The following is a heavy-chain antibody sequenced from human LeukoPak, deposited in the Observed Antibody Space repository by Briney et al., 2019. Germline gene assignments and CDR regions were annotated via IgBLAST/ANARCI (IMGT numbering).Heavy chain of an antibody. J-gene: IGHJ4*02. CDR2: IIPIFGTA. Sequence: LVKVSCKAFGGSFSSEAISWVRQAPGQGLEWMGGIIPIFGTANYAQKFQGRVTITTDESTSTAYMEVSSLRSEDTAVYYCGRKAGDCGGGSCYSIDYWGQGTLVTVSS. CDR3: GRKAGDCGGGSCYSIDY. CDR1: GGSFSSEA. D-gene: IGHD2-15*01. V-gene: IGHV1-69*05.